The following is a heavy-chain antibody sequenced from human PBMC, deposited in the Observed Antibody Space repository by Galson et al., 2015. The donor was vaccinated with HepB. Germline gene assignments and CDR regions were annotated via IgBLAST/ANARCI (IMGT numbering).Heavy chain of an antibody. D-gene: IGHD2-15*01. V-gene: IGHV3-74*01. J-gene: IGHJ4*02. CDR1: GFPLSTYW. CDR3: ARLLGGRFDY. CDR2: SGTDANYA. Sequence: SLRLSCAASGFPLSTYWTHWVRQAPGKGLVWVSQSGTDANYATYTDSVKGRFTVSRDHAKNTLYLQMNSLTVEDTAVYYCARLLGGRFDYWGQGTLVTVSS.